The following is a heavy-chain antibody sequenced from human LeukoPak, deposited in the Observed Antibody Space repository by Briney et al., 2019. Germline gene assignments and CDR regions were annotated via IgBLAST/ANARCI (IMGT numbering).Heavy chain of an antibody. CDR1: GFTFSSYA. D-gene: IGHD3-10*01. CDR2: ISDIGGST. Sequence: PGGSLRLSCAASGFTFSSYAMSWVRQAPGKGLEWVSIISDIGGSTYYADSVKGRFTISRDNSKNTVYLQMNSLRAEDTAIYYCAKRVSYSSGSHFDYWGQGTLVTVSS. J-gene: IGHJ4*02. CDR3: AKRVSYSSGSHFDY. V-gene: IGHV3-23*01.